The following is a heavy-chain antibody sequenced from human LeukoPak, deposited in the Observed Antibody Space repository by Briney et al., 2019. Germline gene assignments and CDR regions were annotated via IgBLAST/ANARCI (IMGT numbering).Heavy chain of an antibody. CDR2: IYYSGST. V-gene: IGHV4-30-4*01. D-gene: IGHD2-2*01. CDR1: GGSISSGDYY. CDR3: ARLKVVPAAPYYFDY. J-gene: IGHJ4*02. Sequence: SQTLSLTCTVSGGSISSGDYYWSWIRQPPGKGLEWIGYIYYSGSTNYNPSLKSRVTISVDTSKNQFSLKLSSVTAADTAVYYCARLKVVPAAPYYFDYWGQGTLVTVSS.